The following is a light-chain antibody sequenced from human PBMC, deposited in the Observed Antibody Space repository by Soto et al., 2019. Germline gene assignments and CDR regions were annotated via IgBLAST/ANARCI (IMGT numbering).Light chain of an antibody. V-gene: IGLV2-8*01. CDR3: CSYAGNFYV. J-gene: IGLJ1*01. CDR2: EVS. CDR1: SSDVGGYNY. Sequence: QSALTQPPSASGSPGQSVTISCTGTSSDVGGYNYVSWYQQHPGKAPKLMIYEVSKRPSGVPDRFSGSKSGNTASLTVSGLQAEDEADYYCCSYAGNFYVFGTGTQLTVL.